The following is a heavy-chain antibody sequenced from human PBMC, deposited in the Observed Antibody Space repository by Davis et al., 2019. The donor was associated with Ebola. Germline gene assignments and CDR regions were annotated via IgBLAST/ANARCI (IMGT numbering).Heavy chain of an antibody. D-gene: IGHD3-10*01. V-gene: IGHV3-48*02. CDR2: ISSGSNTR. Sequence: GESLKISCAASGFTFSSYSMNWVRQAPGKGLEWVSYISSGSNTRYYADSVIGRFTISRDNANNSLYLHMNSLRDEDTAVYYCARGRELLWFGEPFDCWGQGTLVTVSS. J-gene: IGHJ4*02. CDR3: ARGRELLWFGEPFDC. CDR1: GFTFSSYS.